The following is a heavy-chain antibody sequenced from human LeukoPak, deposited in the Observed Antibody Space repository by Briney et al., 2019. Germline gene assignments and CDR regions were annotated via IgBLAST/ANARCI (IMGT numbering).Heavy chain of an antibody. J-gene: IGHJ3*02. CDR1: GFTFSSYS. V-gene: IGHV3-48*04. D-gene: IGHD6-13*01. CDR3: ARGSRRYSSTWYPDDAFDI. Sequence: GGSLRLSCAASGFTFSSYSMNWVRQAPGKGLEWVSYISSSSTIYYADSVKGRFTISRDNAKNSLYLQMNSLRVEDTAVYYCARGSRRYSSTWYPDDAFDIWGQGTMVTVSS. CDR2: ISSSSTI.